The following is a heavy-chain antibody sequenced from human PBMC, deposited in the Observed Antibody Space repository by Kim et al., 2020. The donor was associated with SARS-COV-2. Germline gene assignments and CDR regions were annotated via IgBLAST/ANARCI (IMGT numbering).Heavy chain of an antibody. V-gene: IGHV3-11*05. Sequence: DSVKGRFTISRDNAKNSLYLQMNSLRAEDTAVYYCARAPGGHYYYYGMDVWGQGTTVTVSS. D-gene: IGHD3-10*01. CDR3: ARAPGGHYYYYGMDV. J-gene: IGHJ6*02.